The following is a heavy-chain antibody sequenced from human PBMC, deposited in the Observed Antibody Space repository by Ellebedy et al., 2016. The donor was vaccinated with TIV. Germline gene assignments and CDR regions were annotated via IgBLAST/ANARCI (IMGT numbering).Heavy chain of an antibody. Sequence: GGSLRLSXGASGFTFSSYAMHWVRQAPGKGLEWVAVISYDGSNKYYADSVKGRFTISRDNSKNTLYLQMNSLRAEDTAVYYCAKDGGYYDSSGHFDYWGQGTLVTVSS. V-gene: IGHV3-30-3*01. CDR2: ISYDGSNK. D-gene: IGHD3-22*01. CDR3: AKDGGYYDSSGHFDY. J-gene: IGHJ4*02. CDR1: GFTFSSYA.